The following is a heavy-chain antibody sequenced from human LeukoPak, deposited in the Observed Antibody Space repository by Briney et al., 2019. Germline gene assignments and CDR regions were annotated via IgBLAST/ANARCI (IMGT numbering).Heavy chain of an antibody. V-gene: IGHV4-61*01. J-gene: IGHJ6*03. Sequence: PSQTLSLTCTVSGGSISSGSYYWSWIRQPPGKGLEWIAYIYYSGSTNYNPSLKSRVTISVDTSKNQFSLKLRSVTAADTAVYYCARTTEGGYTYGYFYYYYMDVWGKGTTVTISS. CDR1: GGSISSGSYY. CDR2: IYYSGST. D-gene: IGHD5-18*01. CDR3: ARTTEGGYTYGYFYYYYMDV.